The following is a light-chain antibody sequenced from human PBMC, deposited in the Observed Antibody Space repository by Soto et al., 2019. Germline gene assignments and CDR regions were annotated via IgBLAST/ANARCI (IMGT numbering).Light chain of an antibody. J-gene: IGKJ1*01. CDR3: QKYNSAPWT. Sequence: DIQMTQSPASLSASVGDRVIITCRASQGINNYLVWYQQKPGRAPKVLIYDASTLHSGVPSRFSGSGSGPDFTRPVSSLQPEDVAPYYCQKYNSAPWTFGPGTKVDIK. V-gene: IGKV1-27*01. CDR1: QGINNY. CDR2: DAS.